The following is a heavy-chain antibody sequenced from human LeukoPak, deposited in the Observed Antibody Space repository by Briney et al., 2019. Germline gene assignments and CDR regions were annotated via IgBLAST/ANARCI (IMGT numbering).Heavy chain of an antibody. D-gene: IGHD2-15*01. V-gene: IGHV5-51*01. J-gene: IGHJ6*02. CDR2: IYPGDSDT. Sequence: KPGESLKISCKGSGYSFTSYWIGWVRQMPGKGLEWMGIIYPGDSDTRYSPSFQGQVTISADKSISTAYLQWSSLKASDTTMYYCARHFCSGGSCYYYYYYGMDVWGQGTTVTVSS. CDR1: GYSFTSYW. CDR3: ARHFCSGGSCYYYYYYGMDV.